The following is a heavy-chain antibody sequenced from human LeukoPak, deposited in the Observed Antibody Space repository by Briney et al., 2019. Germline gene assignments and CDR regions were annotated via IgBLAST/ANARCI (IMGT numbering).Heavy chain of an antibody. V-gene: IGHV4-34*01. D-gene: IGHD1-1*01. CDR2: INHSGST. CDR3: ARVNWNSSYFDY. Sequence: SETLSLTCAVYGGSSGGYYWSWIRQPPGKGLEWIGEINHSGSTNYNPSLKSRVTISVDTSKNQFSLKLSSVTAADTAVYYCARVNWNSSYFDYWGQGTLVTVSS. CDR1: GGSSGGYY. J-gene: IGHJ4*02.